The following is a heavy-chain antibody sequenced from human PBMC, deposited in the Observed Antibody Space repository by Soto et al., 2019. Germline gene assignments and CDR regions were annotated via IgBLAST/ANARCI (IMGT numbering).Heavy chain of an antibody. CDR2: IYHSGST. V-gene: IGHV4-30-2*01. Sequence: SETLSLTCAVSGGSISSGGYSWSWIRQPPGKGLEWIGYIYHSGSTYYNPSLKSRVTISVDRSKNQFSLKLSSVTAADTAVYYCARGNTMVRGVRTWWFDPWGQGTLVTVSS. CDR3: ARGNTMVRGVRTWWFDP. D-gene: IGHD3-10*01. CDR1: GGSISSGGYS. J-gene: IGHJ5*02.